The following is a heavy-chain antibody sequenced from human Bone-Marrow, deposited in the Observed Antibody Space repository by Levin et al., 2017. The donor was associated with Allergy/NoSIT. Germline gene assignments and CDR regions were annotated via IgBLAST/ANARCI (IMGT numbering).Heavy chain of an antibody. CDR3: AKVAPGYGTGWYGGDQN. Sequence: GESLKISRATSGFTFGSSTMSWVRQAPGKGLEWVSSIRGSGGSTHYTDSVRGRFTISRDNSKNTLFLQMNSLSVEDTAVYFCAKVAPGYGTGWYGGDQNWGQGTLVTVSS. V-gene: IGHV3-23*01. CDR2: IRGSGGST. J-gene: IGHJ1*01. D-gene: IGHD6-19*01. CDR1: GFTFGSST.